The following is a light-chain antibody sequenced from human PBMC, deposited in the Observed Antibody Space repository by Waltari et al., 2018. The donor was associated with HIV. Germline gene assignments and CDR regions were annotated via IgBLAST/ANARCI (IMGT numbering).Light chain of an antibody. J-gene: IGLJ3*02. Sequence: SAVTQPASVSGLPGQSITISCPGDDSDFGLDNFVSWYQQHPDKLPRLIVYAVDSRASGMSARFSGSKSGHTAALNISGLRAEDEAHYYCASFTGDNTLLFGGGTKVTVL. V-gene: IGLV2-14*03. CDR1: DSDFGLDNF. CDR2: AVD. CDR3: ASFTGDNTLL.